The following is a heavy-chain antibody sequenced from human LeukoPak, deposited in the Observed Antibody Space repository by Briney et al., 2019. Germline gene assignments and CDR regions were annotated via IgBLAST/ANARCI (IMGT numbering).Heavy chain of an antibody. CDR1: GFTFISSW. CDR2: IRSTPDGAAT. J-gene: IGHJ4*02. CDR3: ATDLHFGYCTATSCANY. Sequence: GGSLRLSCAASGFTFISSWMTWVRQAPGKGLEWVGRIRSTPDGAATDYAAPVKGRFTISRDDSKHTLYLQMSSLRTEDTAVYYCATDLHFGYCTATSCANYWGQGTLVTVSS. V-gene: IGHV3-15*01. D-gene: IGHD2-2*03.